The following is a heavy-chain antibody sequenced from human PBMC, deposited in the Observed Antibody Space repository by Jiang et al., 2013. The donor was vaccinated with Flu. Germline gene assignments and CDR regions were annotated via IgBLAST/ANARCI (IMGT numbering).Heavy chain of an antibody. CDR1: GDSVSTYSGT. J-gene: IGHJ4*02. Sequence: QTLSLTCAISGDSVSTYSGTWNWIGQSPLRGLEWLGRTYYRSKWFTDYADSVKGRITIYPDTSSNHFSLDLTSVSPDDAAVYFCAKAVDETNLAGFDYWAREAWSPSPQ. V-gene: IGHV6-1*01. D-gene: IGHD2-8*01. CDR3: AKAVDETNLAGFDY. CDR2: TYYRSKWFT.